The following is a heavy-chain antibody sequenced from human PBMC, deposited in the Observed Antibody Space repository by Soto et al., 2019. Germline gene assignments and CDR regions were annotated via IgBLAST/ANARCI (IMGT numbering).Heavy chain of an antibody. CDR1: GGSISSYY. CDR2: IYYSGST. V-gene: IGHV4-59*01. CDR3: ARDQVSGFSGYDSQGYYYGMDV. J-gene: IGHJ6*02. D-gene: IGHD5-12*01. Sequence: SETLSLTCTVSGGSISSYYWSWIRQPPGKGLEWIGYIYYSGSTNYNPSLKSRVTISVDTSKNQFSLKLSSVTAADTAVYYCARDQVSGFSGYDSQGYYYGMDVWGQGTTVTVSS.